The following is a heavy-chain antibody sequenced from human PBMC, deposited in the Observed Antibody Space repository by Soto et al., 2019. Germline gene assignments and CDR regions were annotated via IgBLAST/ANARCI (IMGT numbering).Heavy chain of an antibody. CDR2: ISAYNGDT. V-gene: IGHV1-18*01. CDR3: ARDNKAPTYYHNGMDV. J-gene: IGHJ6*02. CDR1: GYTFTSYG. Sequence: ASVKVSCKASGYTFTSYGFSWVRQAPGQGLEWMGWISAYNGDTNYAQKFQDRVTMTTDTSTSTAYMELRSLTSDDTALYYCARDNKAPTYYHNGMDVWGQGTTVTVSS.